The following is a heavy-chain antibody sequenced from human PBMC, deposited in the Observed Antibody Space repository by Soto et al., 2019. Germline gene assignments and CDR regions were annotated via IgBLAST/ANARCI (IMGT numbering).Heavy chain of an antibody. V-gene: IGHV3-30*18. Sequence: AGGSLRLSCAASGFTFSSYGMHWVRQAPGKGLEWVAVISYDGSNKYYADSVKGRFTISRDNSKNTLYLQMNSLRAEDTAVYYCAKDLRRYYYGSGSRIGYYYYYGMDVWGQGTTVTVSS. D-gene: IGHD3-10*01. CDR1: GFTFSSYG. CDR2: ISYDGSNK. J-gene: IGHJ6*02. CDR3: AKDLRRYYYGSGSRIGYYYYYGMDV.